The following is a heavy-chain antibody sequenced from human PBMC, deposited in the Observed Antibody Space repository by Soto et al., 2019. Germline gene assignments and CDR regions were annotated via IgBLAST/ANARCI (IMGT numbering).Heavy chain of an antibody. CDR1: GYTFTSYG. CDR2: ISAYNGNT. D-gene: IGHD3-10*01. Sequence: QVQLVQSGAEVKKPGASVKVSCKASGYTFTSYGISWVRQAPGQGLEWMGWISAYNGNTNYAQKLQGRVTMTTDTSTSTAYMELRGLRSDDTAVYYCARTNQRLWFGELLGYWGQGTLVTVSS. CDR3: ARTNQRLWFGELLGY. V-gene: IGHV1-18*01. J-gene: IGHJ4*02.